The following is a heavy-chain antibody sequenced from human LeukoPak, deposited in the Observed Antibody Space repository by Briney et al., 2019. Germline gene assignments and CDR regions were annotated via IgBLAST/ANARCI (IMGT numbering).Heavy chain of an antibody. CDR2: ISSGSDGI. CDR1: GFTFSSYS. Sequence: GGSLRLSCAASGFTFSSYSMNWGRQAPGKGVGWGSSISSGSDGIYYADSVKGRFTISRDNAKKSLYLQMNRLRAGDTAVFYCARANDFPDSWGQGTLVTVSS. D-gene: IGHD3-3*01. J-gene: IGHJ4*02. V-gene: IGHV3-21*01. CDR3: ARANDFPDS.